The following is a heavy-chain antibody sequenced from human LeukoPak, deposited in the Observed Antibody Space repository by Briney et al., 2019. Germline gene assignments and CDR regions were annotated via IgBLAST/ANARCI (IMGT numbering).Heavy chain of an antibody. CDR2: IYYSGST. CDR3: ARHTDIVVVPAAIFDY. CDR1: GGSISSYY. D-gene: IGHD2-2*02. J-gene: IGHJ4*02. V-gene: IGHV4-39*01. Sequence: SETLSLTCTVSGGSISSYYWGWIRQPPGKGLEWIGSIYYSGSTYYNPSLKSRVTISVDTSKNQFSLKLSSVTAADTAVYYCARHTDIVVVPAAIFDYWGQGTLVTVSS.